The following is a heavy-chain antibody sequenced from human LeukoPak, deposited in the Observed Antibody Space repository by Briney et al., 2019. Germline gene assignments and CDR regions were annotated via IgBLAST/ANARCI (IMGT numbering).Heavy chain of an antibody. J-gene: IGHJ4*02. V-gene: IGHV3-15*01. CDR1: GFTFSAAW. CDR3: TTGYNRASQDGY. CDR2: IRSKRNGETT. Sequence: GGSLRLSCAASGFTFSAAWMNWVRQAPGKGLEWVALIRSKRNGETTDYSAPVKGRFTISRDDSQSTLSLQMNDLKTEDTGIYFCTTGYNRASQDGYWGQGTLVTVSS. D-gene: IGHD5-12*01.